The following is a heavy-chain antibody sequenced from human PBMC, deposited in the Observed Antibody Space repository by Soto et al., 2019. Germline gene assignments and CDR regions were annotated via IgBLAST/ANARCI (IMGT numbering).Heavy chain of an antibody. CDR1: GDSLGTFY. D-gene: IGHD3-22*01. J-gene: IGHJ4*02. CDR2: VYYTGST. V-gene: IGHV4-59*01. Sequence: XETLALTCTVSGDSLGTFYWGWIRQSPGKELEWVGYVYYTGSTNYNPSLKSRVTISVDRSKNQFSLRLTSANAADTAVYYCARGRTVRNYADDSSDYFYFFDYWGQGTQVTVSS. CDR3: ARGRTVRNYADDSSDYFYFFDY.